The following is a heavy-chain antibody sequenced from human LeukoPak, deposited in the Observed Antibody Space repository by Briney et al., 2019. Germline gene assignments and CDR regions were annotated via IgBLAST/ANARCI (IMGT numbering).Heavy chain of an antibody. CDR2: ISRDSGTI. Sequence: PGGSLRLSCAASGFTFSSYSVNWVRQAPGKGLEWVSIISRDSGTIIYADSVKGRFTISRDNAKNSLYLQMNSLRAEDTAVYYCARDPSPRIPWYFDLWGRGTLVTVSS. J-gene: IGHJ2*01. V-gene: IGHV3-21*04. CDR3: ARDPSPRIPWYFDL. D-gene: IGHD2-15*01. CDR1: GFTFSSYS.